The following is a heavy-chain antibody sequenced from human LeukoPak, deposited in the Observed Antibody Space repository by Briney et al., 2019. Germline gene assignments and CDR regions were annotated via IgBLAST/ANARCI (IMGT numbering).Heavy chain of an antibody. V-gene: IGHV3-30*04. Sequence: GGSLRLSCAASGFTFSSYAMHWVRQAPGKGLEWVAVISYDGSNKYYADSVKRRFTISRDNSKNTLYLQMNSLRAEDTAVYYCARAYCSSTSCWPFDYWGQGTLVTVSS. CDR3: ARAYCSSTSCWPFDY. CDR1: GFTFSSYA. J-gene: IGHJ4*02. CDR2: ISYDGSNK. D-gene: IGHD2-2*01.